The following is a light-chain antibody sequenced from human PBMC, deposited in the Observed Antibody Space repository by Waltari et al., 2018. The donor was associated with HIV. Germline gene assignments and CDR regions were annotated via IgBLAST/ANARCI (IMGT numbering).Light chain of an antibody. CDR2: RNN. Sequence: QSVLTQPPSASGTPGQTVTISCSGSSANIGGNYVYWYQRLPGTAPKLLIYRNNQRPSGVPDRFSGSKSGTSASLAISGLRSEDEADYYCASWDDSLSGWVFGGGTKVTVL. J-gene: IGLJ3*02. V-gene: IGLV1-47*01. CDR1: SANIGGNY. CDR3: ASWDDSLSGWV.